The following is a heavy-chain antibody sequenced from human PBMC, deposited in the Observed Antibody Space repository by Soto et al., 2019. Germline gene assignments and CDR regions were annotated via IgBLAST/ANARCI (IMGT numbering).Heavy chain of an antibody. CDR1: GFTFRTYS. V-gene: IGHV3-23*01. Sequence: GGSLRLSCVASGFTFRTYSMSWVRQAPGKGLEWVSGFRAGGDDGTTYYADSVKGRFTISRDNSENTLFLQMNSLRAEDTAIYYCAKKVNSGSGSQYFDYFGQGTLVTVSS. CDR2: FRAGGDDGTT. CDR3: AKKVNSGSGSQYFDY. J-gene: IGHJ4*02. D-gene: IGHD3-10*01.